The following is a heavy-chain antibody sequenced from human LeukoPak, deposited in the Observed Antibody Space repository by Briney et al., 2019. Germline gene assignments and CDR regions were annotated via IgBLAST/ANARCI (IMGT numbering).Heavy chain of an antibody. V-gene: IGHV3-23*01. CDR1: GFTFSTFA. CDR3: AKSGSSYYSYYYMDV. J-gene: IGHJ6*03. D-gene: IGHD2-15*01. Sequence: GGSLRLSCAASGFTFSTFAMSWVRRAPGEGLEWVSSINAHDSTYYADPVKGRFTISRDNSKNTLYLQMNSLRAEDTAVYFCAKSGSSYYSYYYMDVWGKGTTVTVSS. CDR2: INAHDST.